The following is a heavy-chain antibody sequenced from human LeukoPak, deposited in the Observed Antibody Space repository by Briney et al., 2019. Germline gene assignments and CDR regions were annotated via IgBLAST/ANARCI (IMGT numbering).Heavy chain of an antibody. V-gene: IGHV3-23*01. D-gene: IGHD3-10*01. CDR1: GFNFSYYA. CDR3: ARMVRGIHVYYYGMDV. Sequence: GGSLRLSCAASGFNFSYYAMTWVRQAPGKGLEWVSLISASGDSTYYTDSVKGRFTISRDSSKSTLSLQMNSLRAEDTAIYFCARMVRGIHVYYYGMDVWGQGTTVTVS. J-gene: IGHJ6*02. CDR2: ISASGDST.